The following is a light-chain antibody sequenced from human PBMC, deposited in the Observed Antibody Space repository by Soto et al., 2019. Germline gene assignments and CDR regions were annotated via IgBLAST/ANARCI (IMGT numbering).Light chain of an antibody. Sequence: DIQMTQSPSSVSASVGDRVTITCRASQGISSWFAWYQQKPEKAPKLVIYDASSLQSGVPSRFSGSGSGTDFALTISSLQPEDFATYYCQQANSFPLTFGGGTKVDIK. CDR1: QGISSW. CDR2: DAS. CDR3: QQANSFPLT. V-gene: IGKV1-12*01. J-gene: IGKJ4*01.